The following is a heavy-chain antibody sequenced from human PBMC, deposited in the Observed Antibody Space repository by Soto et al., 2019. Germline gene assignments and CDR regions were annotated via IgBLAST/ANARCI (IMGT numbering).Heavy chain of an antibody. V-gene: IGHV1-69*12. D-gene: IGHD1-1*01. CDR3: ARDKDRLQLGGNYYYILDV. CDR1: GGTFSTSA. Sequence: QVQLVQSGAEVKKPGSSVKVSCMTSGGTFSTSAISWVRQAPGQGLEWVGGIMPVFPTPDYAQNFQGRVTITADDSTTTAYLELTSLRADDTAVYYCARDKDRLQLGGNYYYILDVWGQGTAITVTS. J-gene: IGHJ6*02. CDR2: IMPVFPTP.